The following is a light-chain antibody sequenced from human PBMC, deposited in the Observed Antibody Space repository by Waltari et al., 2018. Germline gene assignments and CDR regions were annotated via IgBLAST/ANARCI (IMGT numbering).Light chain of an antibody. CDR2: TAS. V-gene: IGKV1-27*01. CDR1: QGIGNY. J-gene: IGKJ3*01. CDR3: QNYNSAPFT. Sequence: RVTITCRASQGIGNYLAWYQQKPGTVPKLLIYTASTLQSGVPSRFSGSGSAADFTLTISSLQPEDAATYYCQNYNSAPFTFGPGTRVDIK.